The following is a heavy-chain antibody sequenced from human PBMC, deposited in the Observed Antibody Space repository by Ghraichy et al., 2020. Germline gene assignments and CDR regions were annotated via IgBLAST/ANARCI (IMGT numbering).Heavy chain of an antibody. Sequence: GGSLRLSCAASGFTFSSYAMSWVRQAPGRGLEWVSAISGSGSNTYYADSVKGRFTISRDSSKNTLYLQMNSLRAEDTAVYYCAKFSSGSGFPDAFDIWGQGTMVTVSS. CDR1: GFTFSSYA. CDR2: ISGSGSNT. D-gene: IGHD3-10*01. V-gene: IGHV3-23*01. J-gene: IGHJ3*02. CDR3: AKFSSGSGFPDAFDI.